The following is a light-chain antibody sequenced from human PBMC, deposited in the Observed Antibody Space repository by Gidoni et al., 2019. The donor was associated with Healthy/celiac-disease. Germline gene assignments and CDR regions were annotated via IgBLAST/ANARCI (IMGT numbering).Light chain of an antibody. V-gene: IGKV3-11*01. J-gene: IGKJ3*01. Sequence: EIVLTQSPATLSLSPGERATLSCRASQSVSSYLAWYQQQPGQAPRLLIYDASNRATGIPARFSGSGSGTDFTLTISSLEPEDFAVYYCQQRSNSFTFXPXTKVDIK. CDR2: DAS. CDR1: QSVSSY. CDR3: QQRSNSFT.